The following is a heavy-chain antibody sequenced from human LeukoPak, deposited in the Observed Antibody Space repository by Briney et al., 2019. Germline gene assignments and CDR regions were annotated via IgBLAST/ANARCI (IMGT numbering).Heavy chain of an antibody. V-gene: IGHV4-39*01. D-gene: IGHD4-23*01. J-gene: IGHJ3*02. CDR3: GRLYGGDSGVGAFDI. Sequence: SETLSLTCSVSGGPISSSTFYWGWIRQSPGKGLEWIGSFYYRGSPYYDSSLKSRVTISVDTSKNQFSLRLSSVTAADTAVYYCGRLYGGDSGVGAFDIWGQGTMVTVSS. CDR1: GGPISSSTFY. CDR2: FYYRGSP.